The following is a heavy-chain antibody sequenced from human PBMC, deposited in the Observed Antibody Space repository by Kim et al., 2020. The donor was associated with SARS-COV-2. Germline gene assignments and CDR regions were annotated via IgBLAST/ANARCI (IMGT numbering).Heavy chain of an antibody. CDR1: GGSISSSSYY. CDR2: IYYSGSS. D-gene: IGHD2-8*02. CDR3: ARHGGGSIVLVEYAAYFDY. V-gene: IGHV4-39*01. J-gene: IGHJ4*02. Sequence: SETLSLTCTVSGGSISSSSYYWGWIRQPQGKGLEWIGCIYYSGSSYYNPSIKIRVTISVYTAKNQFSLKLSSVTAAATAVYYWARHGGGSIVLVEYAAYFDYWGQGTLVTVSS.